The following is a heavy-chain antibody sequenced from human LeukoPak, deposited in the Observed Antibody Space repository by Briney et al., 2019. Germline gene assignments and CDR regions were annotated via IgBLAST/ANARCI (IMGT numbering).Heavy chain of an antibody. J-gene: IGHJ4*02. CDR2: INHSGST. CDR1: GGSFSTYY. CDR3: ARTYDTSGYYYAFDY. V-gene: IGHV4-34*01. D-gene: IGHD3-22*01. Sequence: SETLSLTCAVYGGSFSTYYWSWISQPPGKGLEWIGEINHSGSTNYNPSLKSRVTISVDTSKNQFSLKLSSVTAADTAVYYCARTYDTSGYYYAFDYWGQGTLVTVSS.